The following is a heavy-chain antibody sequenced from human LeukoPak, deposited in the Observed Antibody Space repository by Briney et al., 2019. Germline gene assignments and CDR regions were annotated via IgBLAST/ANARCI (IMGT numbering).Heavy chain of an antibody. CDR3: ARERWFGELTTPHAFDI. Sequence: SETLSLTCTVPVKFIRNVDFWGWIRQPPGKGLEWIGSISHSGSAYYSPSLKSRVTISTDTSKSHFSLKLTSVTATDTAVYYCARERWFGELTTPHAFDIWGQGTMVTVSS. D-gene: IGHD3-10*01. CDR2: ISHSGSA. CDR1: VKFIRNVDF. J-gene: IGHJ3*02. V-gene: IGHV4-38-2*02.